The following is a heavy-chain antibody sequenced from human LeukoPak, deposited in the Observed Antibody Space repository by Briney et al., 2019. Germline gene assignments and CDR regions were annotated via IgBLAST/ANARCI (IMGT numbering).Heavy chain of an antibody. V-gene: IGHV3-53*01. CDR2: IYSGGST. CDR1: GFTVSSNY. J-gene: IGHJ4*02. Sequence: GGSPRLSCAASGFTVSSNYMSWVRHAPGKGLESVSVIYSGGSTYYADSVKGRFTISRDNSKNTLYLQMNSLRAEDTAVYYCARVISYYDILTGRSYYFDYWGQGTLVTVSS. D-gene: IGHD3-9*01. CDR3: ARVISYYDILTGRSYYFDY.